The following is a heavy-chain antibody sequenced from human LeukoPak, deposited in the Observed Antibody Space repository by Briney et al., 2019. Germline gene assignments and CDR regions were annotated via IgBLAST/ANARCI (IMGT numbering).Heavy chain of an antibody. CDR3: ARFGGTARPKSWFDP. CDR1: GASIRSYF. V-gene: IGHV4-59*12. J-gene: IGHJ5*02. CDR2: IYYSGTT. D-gene: IGHD6-6*01. Sequence: SETLSLTCTVSGASIRSYFWSWIRQPPGKGLEWIGYIYYSGTTNHNPSLKSRVTISVDTSKNQFSLKLSSVTAADTAVYYCARFGGTARPKSWFDPWGQGTLVTVSS.